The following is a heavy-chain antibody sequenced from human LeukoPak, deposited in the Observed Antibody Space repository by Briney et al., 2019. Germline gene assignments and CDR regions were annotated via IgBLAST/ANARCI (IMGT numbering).Heavy chain of an antibody. Sequence: GGSLRLSCAASGLTFSNYGMSWVRQAPGKGLEWVSAISGSGGNTYYADSVKGRFTISRDNSKNTLYLQMNSLRAEDTAVYYCAKDDGGSYYIYYYYMDVWGKGTTVTISS. CDR1: GLTFSNYG. D-gene: IGHD1-26*01. J-gene: IGHJ6*03. V-gene: IGHV3-23*01. CDR2: ISGSGGNT. CDR3: AKDDGGSYYIYYYYMDV.